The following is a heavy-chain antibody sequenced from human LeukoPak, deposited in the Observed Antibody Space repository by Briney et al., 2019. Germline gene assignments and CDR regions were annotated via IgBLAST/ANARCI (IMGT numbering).Heavy chain of an antibody. CDR2: IYTSGST. CDR1: GGSTSSYY. CDR3: AILSGYDFWSGYPRDYYYYGMDV. D-gene: IGHD3-3*01. Sequence: SETLSLTCTVSGGSTSSYYWSWIRQPAGKGLEWIGRIYTSGSTNYNPSLKSRVPMSVDTSKNQFSLKLSSVTAADTAVYYCAILSGYDFWSGYPRDYYYYGMDVWGQGTTVTVSS. J-gene: IGHJ6*02. V-gene: IGHV4-4*07.